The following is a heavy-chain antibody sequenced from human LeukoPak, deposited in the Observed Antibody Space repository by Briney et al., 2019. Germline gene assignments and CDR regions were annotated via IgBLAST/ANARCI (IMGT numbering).Heavy chain of an antibody. CDR2: IGSDNKP. D-gene: IGHD6-6*01. CDR1: GFTFSAYA. J-gene: IGHJ3*01. Sequence: PGGSLRLSCEASGFTFSAYAMTWVRQAPGKGLEWVSSIGSDNKPHYSESVKGRFAISRDNSKNTLYLQMNSLRAEDTAIYYCAKDKGRIIIAAPKDAFDVWGQGTMVTVSS. V-gene: IGHV3-23*01. CDR3: AKDKGRIIIAAPKDAFDV.